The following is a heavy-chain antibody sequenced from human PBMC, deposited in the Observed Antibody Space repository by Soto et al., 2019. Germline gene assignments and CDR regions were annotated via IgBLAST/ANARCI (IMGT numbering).Heavy chain of an antibody. CDR3: ARVWGIAAAGIDY. Sequence: QVQLQESGPGLVKPSETLSLTCTVSGGSISSYYWSWIRQPPGKGLEWIGYIYYSGSTNYNPSLKSRVTISVDTSKNQFSLKLSSVTAADTAVYYCARVWGIAAAGIDYWGQGTLVTVSS. CDR2: IYYSGST. D-gene: IGHD6-13*01. J-gene: IGHJ4*02. V-gene: IGHV4-59*01. CDR1: GGSISSYY.